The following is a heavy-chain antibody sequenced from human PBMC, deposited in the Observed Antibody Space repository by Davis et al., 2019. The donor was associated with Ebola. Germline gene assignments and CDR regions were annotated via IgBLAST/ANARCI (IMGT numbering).Heavy chain of an antibody. CDR2: IYYSGRT. CDR3: ARVYIAAAGFLPYFDS. Sequence: SETLSLTCSVSGGSVSSYYWSWIRQPPGKALEWIGYIYYSGRTNYNPSLKSRVTISIDTSKNQFSLRLSSVTAADTAVYYCARVYIAAAGFLPYFDSWGQGTLVTVSS. J-gene: IGHJ4*02. D-gene: IGHD6-13*01. CDR1: GGSVSSYY. V-gene: IGHV4-59*02.